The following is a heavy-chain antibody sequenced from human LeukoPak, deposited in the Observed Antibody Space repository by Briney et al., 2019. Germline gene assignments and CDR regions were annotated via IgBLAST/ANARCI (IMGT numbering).Heavy chain of an antibody. CDR1: GFTFSSYG. J-gene: IGHJ4*02. Sequence: PGGSLRLSCAASGFTFSSYGMSWVRQAPGKGLEWVSAISGSGGTTYYADSVKGRFTISRDNSKNTLYLQMNSLRAEDTAVYYCAKVRLSYDFWSGYEAPFDYWGQGTLVTVSS. CDR2: ISGSGGTT. V-gene: IGHV3-23*01. D-gene: IGHD3-3*01. CDR3: AKVRLSYDFWSGYEAPFDY.